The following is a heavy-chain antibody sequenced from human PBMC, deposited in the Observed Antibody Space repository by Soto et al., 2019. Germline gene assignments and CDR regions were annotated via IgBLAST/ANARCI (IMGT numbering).Heavy chain of an antibody. CDR3: AKDSPLGDASDYPDAFDI. CDR1: GFTFDDYA. J-gene: IGHJ3*02. V-gene: IGHV3-9*01. CDR2: ISWNSGSI. Sequence: EVQLVESGGGLVQPGRSLRLSCAASGFTFDDYAMHWVRQAPGKGLEWVSGISWNSGSIGYADSVKGRFTISRDNAKNSLYLQMNSLRAEDTALYYCAKDSPLGDASDYPDAFDIWGQGTMVTVSS. D-gene: IGHD4-17*01.